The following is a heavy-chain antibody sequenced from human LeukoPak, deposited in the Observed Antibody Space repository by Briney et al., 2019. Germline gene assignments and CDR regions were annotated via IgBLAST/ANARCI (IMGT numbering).Heavy chain of an antibody. J-gene: IGHJ6*03. CDR3: ARSSRYYDILTGYQNYYYMDV. V-gene: IGHV1-69*06. CDR2: IIPMLGTA. Sequence: SVKVSCKASGGTFSTYAITWVRQAPGQGLDWMGRIIPMLGTANYAQKFQGRVTITADKSTSTAYMELSSLRSEDTAVYYCARSSRYYDILTGYQNYYYMDVWGKGTTVTVS. CDR1: GGTFSTYA. D-gene: IGHD3-9*01.